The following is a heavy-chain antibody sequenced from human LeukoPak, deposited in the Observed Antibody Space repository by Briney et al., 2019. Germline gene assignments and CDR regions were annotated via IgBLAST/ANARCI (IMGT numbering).Heavy chain of an antibody. Sequence: GGSLRLSCAASGFTFSSYAMSWVRRAPGKGLEWVSAISGSGGSTYYADSVKGRFTISRDNSKNTLYLQMNSLRAEDTAVYYCARAYGGNSGRDWFDPWGQGTLVTVSS. CDR2: ISGSGGST. CDR1: GFTFSSYA. CDR3: ARAYGGNSGRDWFDP. J-gene: IGHJ5*02. V-gene: IGHV3-23*01. D-gene: IGHD4-23*01.